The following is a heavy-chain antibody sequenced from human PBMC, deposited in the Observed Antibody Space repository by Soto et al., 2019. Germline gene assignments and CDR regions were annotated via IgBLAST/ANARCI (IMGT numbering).Heavy chain of an antibody. CDR3: ARDRGSSSWYGILYWFDP. Sequence: QVQLQQSGPGLVKPSQTLSLTCVISGDSVSSNSAAWNWIRQSPSRGLEWLGRTYYRSKWYNDYAVSVKSRITINPDTSKNQFSLQLNSVTPEDTAVYYCARDRGSSSWYGILYWFDPWGQGTLVTVSS. V-gene: IGHV6-1*01. CDR1: GDSVSSNSAA. CDR2: TYYRSKWYN. D-gene: IGHD6-13*01. J-gene: IGHJ5*02.